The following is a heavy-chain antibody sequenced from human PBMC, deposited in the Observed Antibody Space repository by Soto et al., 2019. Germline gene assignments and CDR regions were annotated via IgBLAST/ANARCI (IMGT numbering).Heavy chain of an antibody. V-gene: IGHV4-39*01. Sequence: PSETLSLTCTVSGVSISNSSYYWGWIRRPPGKGLEWIGTIYYSGITYYNPSLKSRVTISVDTSKNQFSLKLTSVTAADTAVYYCARQGSNWGQGTLVTVPS. CDR2: IYYSGIT. J-gene: IGHJ4*02. CDR1: GVSISNSSYY. CDR3: ARQGSN.